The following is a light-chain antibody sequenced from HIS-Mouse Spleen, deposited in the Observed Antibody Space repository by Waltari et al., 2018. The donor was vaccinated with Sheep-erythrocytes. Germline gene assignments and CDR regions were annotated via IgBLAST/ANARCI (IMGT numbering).Light chain of an antibody. CDR1: SSDVGSYNL. V-gene: IGLV2-23*01. J-gene: IGLJ3*02. CDR2: EGS. Sequence: QSALTQPDSVSGSPGQSITISCTGPSSDVGSYNLVSWYQQHPGKAPKLMIYEGSKRPSGVSNRFSGSKSGNTASLTISGLQAEDEADYYCCSYAGSSTPWVFGGGTKLTVL. CDR3: CSYAGSSTPWV.